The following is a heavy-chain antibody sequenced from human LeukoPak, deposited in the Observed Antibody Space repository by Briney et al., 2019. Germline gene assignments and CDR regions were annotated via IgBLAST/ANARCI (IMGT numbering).Heavy chain of an antibody. V-gene: IGHV3-21*01. D-gene: IGHD1-26*01. CDR3: ARVFSGTYLNYHHFDY. J-gene: IGHJ4*02. Sequence: PGGSLRLSCAASGFTSSHYSMNWVRQAPGKGLEWVSSISTSSSYIYYADSVKGRFTVSRNNAKNSLYLQMDSLRAEDTAVYYCARVFSGTYLNYHHFDYWGQGTLVTVSS. CDR2: ISTSSSYI. CDR1: GFTSSHYS.